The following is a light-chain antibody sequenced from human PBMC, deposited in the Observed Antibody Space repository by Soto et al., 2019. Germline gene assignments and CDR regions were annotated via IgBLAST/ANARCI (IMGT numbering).Light chain of an antibody. J-gene: IGKJ1*01. CDR2: GAS. Sequence: EIVLTQSPGTLSLSPGERATLSSSASQSVSSSYLAWYQQKPGQAPRLLIYGASSRATGIPDRFSGSGSGTDFTLTISRLEPEDFAVYYCHQRQSWPRTFGQGTKVDNK. CDR3: HQRQSWPRT. CDR1: QSVSSSY. V-gene: IGKV3-20*01.